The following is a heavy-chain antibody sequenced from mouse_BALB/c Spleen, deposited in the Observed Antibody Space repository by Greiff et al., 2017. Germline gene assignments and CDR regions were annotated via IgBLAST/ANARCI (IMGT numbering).Heavy chain of an antibody. J-gene: IGHJ4*01. D-gene: IGHD2-2*01. Sequence: EVKLVESGGDLVKPGGSLKLSCAASGFTFSSYGMSWVRQTPDKRLEWVATISSGGSYTYYPDSVKGRFTISRDNAKNTLYLQMSSLKSEDTAMYYCARRGYGYDYYAMDYWGQGTSVTVSS. CDR2: ISSGGSYT. CDR1: GFTFSSYG. V-gene: IGHV5-6*02. CDR3: ARRGYGYDYYAMDY.